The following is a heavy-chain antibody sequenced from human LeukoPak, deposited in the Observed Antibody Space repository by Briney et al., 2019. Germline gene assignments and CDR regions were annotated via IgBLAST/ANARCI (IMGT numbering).Heavy chain of an antibody. V-gene: IGHV4-39*01. CDR2: VYHSGST. Sequence: SETLSLTCSVSGGSIIDNNYYWAWIRQPPGKGLEWIASVYHSGSTYYSPSLKSRVTISVDTSKNHFSLRLNSVTAADTAVYDCARHDSYNFWGSFNWFDSWGQRTLVTVSS. CDR1: GGSIIDNNYY. D-gene: IGHD3-3*01. J-gene: IGHJ5*01. CDR3: ARHDSYNFWGSFNWFDS.